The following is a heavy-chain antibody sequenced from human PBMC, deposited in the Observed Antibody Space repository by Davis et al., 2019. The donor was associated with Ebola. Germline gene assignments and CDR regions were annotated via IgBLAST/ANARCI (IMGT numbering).Heavy chain of an antibody. J-gene: IGHJ5*02. CDR2: LSGSGGST. Sequence: GESLKISCSASGFTFSSHAMSWVRQAPGNGLEWVSALSGSGGSTYYADSVKGRFTISRDNSKNTLYLQMNSLRAEDTAVYYCAKDPRGTAAGTIWFDPWGQGTLVTVSS. V-gene: IGHV3-23*01. D-gene: IGHD6-13*01. CDR3: AKDPRGTAAGTIWFDP. CDR1: GFTFSSHA.